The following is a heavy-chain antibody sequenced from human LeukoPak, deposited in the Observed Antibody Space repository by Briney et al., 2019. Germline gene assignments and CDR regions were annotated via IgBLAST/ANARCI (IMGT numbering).Heavy chain of an antibody. J-gene: IGHJ4*02. CDR3: ARDPDSSGYSN. D-gene: IGHD3-22*01. CDR2: IYYSGST. CDR1: GGSISSGGYY. V-gene: IGHV4-31*03. Sequence: SETLSLTCTVSGGSISSGGYYWSWIRQHPGKGLEWIGYIYYSGSTYYNPSLESRVTISVDTSKNQFSLKLSSVTAEDTAVYYCARDPDSSGYSNWGQGTLVTVSS.